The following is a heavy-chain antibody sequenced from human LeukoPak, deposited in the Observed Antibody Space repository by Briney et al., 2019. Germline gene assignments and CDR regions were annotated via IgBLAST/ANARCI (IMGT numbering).Heavy chain of an antibody. V-gene: IGHV3-21*01. CDR3: VRESVYYDSSGYYNVLDY. D-gene: IGHD3-22*01. J-gene: IGHJ4*02. CDR2: ITSSSDYI. CDR1: GFTFGSHS. Sequence: GGSLRLSCAASGFTFGSHSMNWVRQAPGKGLEWVSVITSSSDYIYYADSLKGRFTVSRDNAKNSLYLQVNSLRAEDTAVYYCVRESVYYDSSGYYNVLDYWGQGTLVTVSS.